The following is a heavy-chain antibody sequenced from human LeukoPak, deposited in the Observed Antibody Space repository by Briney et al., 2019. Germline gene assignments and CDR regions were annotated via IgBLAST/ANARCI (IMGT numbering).Heavy chain of an antibody. D-gene: IGHD4-23*01. CDR2: ISGSGDIT. J-gene: IGHJ4*02. CDR1: GFTFSNYA. V-gene: IGHV3-23*01. CDR3: ANFWYAGNEGGSVGY. Sequence: GGSLRLSCAASGFTFSNYAMSWVRQAPGKGLEWVSAISGSGDITYYADSVKGRFTISRDDSKNTVYLQMNSLGAEDTAVYFCANFWYAGNEGGSVGYWGQGTLVTVS.